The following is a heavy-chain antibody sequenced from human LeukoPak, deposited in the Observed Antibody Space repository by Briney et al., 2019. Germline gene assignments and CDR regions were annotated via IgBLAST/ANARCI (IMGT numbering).Heavy chain of an antibody. J-gene: IGHJ4*02. D-gene: IGHD1-1*01. CDR1: GGSISSSSYY. Sequence: NPSETLSLTCTVSGGSISSSSYYWGWIRQPPGKGLEWIGKCYDRGSTYYNPSLQSRVTISVDTSTNKFPLKLSSVTAADTAVYYCARRQERISRFDYWGQGTLVSVSS. CDR3: ARRQERISRFDY. V-gene: IGHV4-39*01. CDR2: CYDRGST.